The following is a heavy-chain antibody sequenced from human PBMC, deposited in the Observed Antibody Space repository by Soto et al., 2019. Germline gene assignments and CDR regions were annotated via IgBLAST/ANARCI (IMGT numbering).Heavy chain of an antibody. CDR1: GGSISSYY. CDR3: ARMNALAREGRVGWFDP. CDR2: IYTSGST. Sequence: SETLSLTCTVSGGSISSYYWSWIRQPAGKGLEWIGRIYTSGSTNYNPSLKSRVTMSVDTSKNQFSLKLSSVTAADTAVYYCARMNALAREGRVGWFDPWGQGTLVTAPQ. D-gene: IGHD1-26*01. J-gene: IGHJ5*02. V-gene: IGHV4-4*07.